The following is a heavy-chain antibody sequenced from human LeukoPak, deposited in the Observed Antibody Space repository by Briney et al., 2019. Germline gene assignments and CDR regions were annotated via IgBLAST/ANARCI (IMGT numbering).Heavy chain of an antibody. J-gene: IGHJ4*02. CDR1: GFTFSSYG. CDR2: ISYDGSNK. Sequence: GRSLRLSCAASGFTFSSYGMHWVRQAPGKGLEWVAVISYDGSNKYYADSVKGRFTISRDNSKNTLYLQMNSLRAEGTAVYYCAKDVESYFDYWGQGTLVTVSS. CDR3: AKDVESYFDY. V-gene: IGHV3-30*18.